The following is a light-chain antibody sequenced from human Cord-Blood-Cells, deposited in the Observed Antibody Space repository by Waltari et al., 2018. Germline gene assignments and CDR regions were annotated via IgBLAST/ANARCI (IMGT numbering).Light chain of an antibody. CDR2: AAS. Sequence: DIQMTQSPSSLSASVGDRVTITCRASQSSSSYLNWYQQKPGKAPKLLIYAASSLQSGVPSRFSGSGAVTDFTLTISSLQPEDFATYYCQQSYSTTQTFGQGTKVEIK. J-gene: IGKJ1*01. V-gene: IGKV1-39*01. CDR1: QSSSSY. CDR3: QQSYSTTQT.